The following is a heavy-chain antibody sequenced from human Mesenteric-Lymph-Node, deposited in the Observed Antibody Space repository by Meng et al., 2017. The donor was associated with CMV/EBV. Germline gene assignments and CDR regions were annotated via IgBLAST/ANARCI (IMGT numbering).Heavy chain of an antibody. CDR2: IKPDGSER. J-gene: IGHJ4*02. Sequence: LSCTTSGFTFTSRWMSWIRQSPQKGLEWVANIKPDGSERYYVDSVKGRFTISRDNAQNSLSLQMNSLRADDTAVYYCATDASGASFDYWGQGTLVTVSS. V-gene: IGHV3-7*01. CDR1: GFTFTSRW. CDR3: ATDASGASFDY. D-gene: IGHD6-25*01.